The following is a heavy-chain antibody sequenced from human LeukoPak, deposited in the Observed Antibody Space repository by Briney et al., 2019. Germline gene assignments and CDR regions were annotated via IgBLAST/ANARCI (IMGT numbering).Heavy chain of an antibody. J-gene: IGHJ4*02. CDR3: AREGATTTRKPFGY. D-gene: IGHD5-24*01. CDR2: IYTSGST. Sequence: PSETLSLTCTLSGGSISSYYWSWIRQPAGKGLEWIGRIYTSGSTNYNPSLKSRVTISVDKSKNQFSLKLSSVTAADTAVYYCAREGATTTRKPFGYWGQGTLVTVSS. V-gene: IGHV4-4*07. CDR1: GGSISSYY.